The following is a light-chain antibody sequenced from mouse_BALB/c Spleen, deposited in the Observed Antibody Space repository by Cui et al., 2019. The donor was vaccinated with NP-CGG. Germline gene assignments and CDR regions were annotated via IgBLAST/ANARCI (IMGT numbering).Light chain of an antibody. CDR3: ALWYSNHWV. V-gene: IGLV1*01. Sequence: QAVVTQESALTTSPGEKVTLTCRSSIGAVTTSNYANWVQEKPDHLFTGLIGGTNNRAPGVPARFSGFLIGDKAALTITGAQTEDEAIYFCALWYSNHWVFGGGTKLTVL. CDR2: GTN. CDR1: IGAVTTSNY. J-gene: IGLJ1*01.